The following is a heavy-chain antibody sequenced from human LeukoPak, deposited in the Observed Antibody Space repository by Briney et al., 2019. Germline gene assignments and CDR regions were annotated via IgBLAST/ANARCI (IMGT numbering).Heavy chain of an antibody. D-gene: IGHD3-10*01. CDR2: IYYSGST. Sequence: KPSETLSLTCTVSGGSINSGGYYWSWIRQHPGKGLEWIGYIYYSGSTYYNPSLKSRVTISVDTSKNQFSLKLSSVTAADTAVYYCARVTLNGSRNYNFDYWGQGTLVTVSS. CDR3: ARVTLNGSRNYNFDY. J-gene: IGHJ4*02. V-gene: IGHV4-31*03. CDR1: GGSINSGGYY.